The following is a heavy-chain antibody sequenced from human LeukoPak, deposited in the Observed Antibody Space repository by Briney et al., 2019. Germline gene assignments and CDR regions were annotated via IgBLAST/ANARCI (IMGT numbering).Heavy chain of an antibody. CDR1: GFTFSSYS. CDR3: ARASSSWYYFDY. V-gene: IGHV3-21*01. CDR2: ISSSSSYI. Sequence: PGGSLRLSCAASGFTFSSYSMNWVRQAPGKGLEWVSSISSSSSYIYYADSVKGRFTISRDNAKNSLYLQMTSLRAEDTAVYYCARASSSWYYFDYWGQGTLVTVSS. J-gene: IGHJ4*02. D-gene: IGHD6-13*01.